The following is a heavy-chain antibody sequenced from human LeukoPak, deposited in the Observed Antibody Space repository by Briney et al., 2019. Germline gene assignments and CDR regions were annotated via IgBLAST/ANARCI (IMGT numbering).Heavy chain of an antibody. J-gene: IGHJ4*02. CDR1: GGSISSYY. CDR2: TCHRGST. Sequence: SETLSLTCTVSGGSISSYYWSWIRQPPGKGLEWIGNTCHRGSTYSNPSLRSRVTILVDTSKNQFSLKLSSVTAADTALYYCAREPYMGGGYYFDSWGQGTLVTVSS. V-gene: IGHV4-59*12. D-gene: IGHD3-16*01. CDR3: AREPYMGGGYYFDS.